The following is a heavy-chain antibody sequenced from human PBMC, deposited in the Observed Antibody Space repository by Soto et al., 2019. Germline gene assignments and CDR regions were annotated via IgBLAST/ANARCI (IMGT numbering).Heavy chain of an antibody. D-gene: IGHD3-22*01. V-gene: IGHV3-23*01. CDR2: ISGSGGIT. Sequence: PGGSLRLSCAAFGFTYSTYTMHWFRQAPGKRLEWVSAISGSGGITYYADSVKGRVTISRDNSKSTLYLQVNSLRAEDTAVYYCAKDKDDTSGYNYRYFDYWGQGALVTVSS. CDR1: GFTYSTYT. CDR3: AKDKDDTSGYNYRYFDY. J-gene: IGHJ4*02.